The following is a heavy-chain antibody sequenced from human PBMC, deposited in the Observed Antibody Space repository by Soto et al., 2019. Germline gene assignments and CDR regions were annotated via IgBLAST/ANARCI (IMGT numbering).Heavy chain of an antibody. CDR1: GFTFSDYY. Sequence: ESGGGLVKPGGSLRLSCAASGFTFSDYYMSWIRQVPGKGLEWVSYISNGGDAVHYADSVKGRFTISRDNADNSLYLQMNSLKVEDTAVYYCAKENWYLDLWGRGTLVTVSS. V-gene: IGHV3-11*01. CDR2: ISNGGDAV. CDR3: AKENWYLDL. J-gene: IGHJ2*01.